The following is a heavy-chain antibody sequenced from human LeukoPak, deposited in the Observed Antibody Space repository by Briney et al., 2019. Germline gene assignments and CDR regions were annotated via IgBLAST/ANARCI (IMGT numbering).Heavy chain of an antibody. J-gene: IGHJ5*02. CDR3: ARHLYNWNDVNWFDP. V-gene: IGHV4-59*08. Sequence: SETLSLTCTVSGGSISSYYWSWIRQPPGKGLEWIGYIYYSGSTNYNPSLKSRVTISVDTSKNQFSLKLSSVTAADTAVYYCARHLYNWNDVNWFDPWGQGTLVTVPS. CDR2: IYYSGST. CDR1: GGSISSYY. D-gene: IGHD1-20*01.